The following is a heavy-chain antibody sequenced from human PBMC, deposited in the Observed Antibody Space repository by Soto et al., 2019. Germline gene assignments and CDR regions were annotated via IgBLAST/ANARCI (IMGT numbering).Heavy chain of an antibody. CDR2: INDSGNI. V-gene: IGHV4-34*01. J-gene: IGHJ6*03. Sequence: QVQLQQWGAGLLKPSETLSLTCAVYGGSFSGYQWTWIRQTPGKGLEWIGEINDSGNINYNPSLKSLETILLDTGKNQFSLKLGSVTAAASAVYYCAGGLIPWFGELSRRVCYYYYMDVWGKGTSVTVS. CDR1: GGSFSGYQ. CDR3: AGGLIPWFGELSRRVCYYYYMDV. D-gene: IGHD3-10*01.